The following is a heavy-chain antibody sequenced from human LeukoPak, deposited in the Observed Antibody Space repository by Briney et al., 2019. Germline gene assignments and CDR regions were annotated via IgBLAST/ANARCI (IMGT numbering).Heavy chain of an antibody. Sequence: GRSLRLSCAASGFIFSSYGMHWVRQGPGKGLEWVAVISDDGTNKYYTDSVKGRFTISRDSSKNTLFLQMNSLRVEDTAVYYCAKDNKRYSYDYWGQGTLVTVSS. J-gene: IGHJ4*02. CDR3: AKDNKRYSYDY. V-gene: IGHV3-30*18. D-gene: IGHD5-18*01. CDR2: ISDDGTNK. CDR1: GFIFSSYG.